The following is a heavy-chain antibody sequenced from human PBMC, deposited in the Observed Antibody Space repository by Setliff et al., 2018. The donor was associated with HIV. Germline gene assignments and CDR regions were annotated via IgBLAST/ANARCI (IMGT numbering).Heavy chain of an antibody. CDR1: GGSFSSYS. CDR2: IIPIFGTV. D-gene: IGHD1-26*01. V-gene: IGHV1-69*13. CDR3: ARARNKWGTFDY. Sequence: SVKVSCKASGGSFSSYSISWVRQAPGQGLEWMGGIIPIFGTVNYAQRFQGRVTISADGSTSSAYMELNSLRSEDTAVYYCARARNKWGTFDYWGQGTLGTVS. J-gene: IGHJ4*01.